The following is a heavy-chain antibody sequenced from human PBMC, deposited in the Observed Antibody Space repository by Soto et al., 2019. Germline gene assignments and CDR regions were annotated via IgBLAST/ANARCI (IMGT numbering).Heavy chain of an antibody. Sequence: GGSLSLSCAASVFTFSSYAMHLVRQSPGKGLEWVAVISYDGSNKYYADSVKGRFTISRDNSKNTLYLQMNSLRAEDTAVYYCVKEVETVRLVAFALWGEGTKVTVSS. D-gene: IGHD5-18*01. CDR1: VFTFSSYA. V-gene: IGHV3-30-3*01. CDR3: VKEVETVRLVAFAL. CDR2: ISYDGSNK. J-gene: IGHJ4*02.